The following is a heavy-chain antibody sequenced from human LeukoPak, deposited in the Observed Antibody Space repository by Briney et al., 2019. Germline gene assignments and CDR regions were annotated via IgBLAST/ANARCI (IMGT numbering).Heavy chain of an antibody. CDR2: ISSNGGST. Sequence: GGSLRLSCSASGFTFSSYAMHWVRQAPGKGLEYVSAISSNGGSTYYADSVKGRFTISRDNSKNTLYLQMNSLRAEDTAVYYCAKDLSGSHEAWGRGTLITVSS. V-gene: IGHV3-64*04. J-gene: IGHJ5*02. CDR1: GFTFSSYA. D-gene: IGHD1-26*01. CDR3: AKDLSGSHEA.